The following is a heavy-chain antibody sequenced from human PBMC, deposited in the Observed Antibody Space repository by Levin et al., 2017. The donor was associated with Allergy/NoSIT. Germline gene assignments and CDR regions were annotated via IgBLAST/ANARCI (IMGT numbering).Heavy chain of an antibody. Sequence: SETLSLTCTVSGGSISSYYWSWIRQPAGKGLEWIGRIYTSGSTNYNPSLKSRVTMSVDTSKNQFSLKLSSVTAADTAVYYCARNRASSSWYYYYYYGMDVWGQGTTVTVSS. D-gene: IGHD6-13*01. V-gene: IGHV4-4*07. J-gene: IGHJ6*02. CDR2: IYTSGST. CDR3: ARNRASSSWYYYYYYGMDV. CDR1: GGSISSYY.